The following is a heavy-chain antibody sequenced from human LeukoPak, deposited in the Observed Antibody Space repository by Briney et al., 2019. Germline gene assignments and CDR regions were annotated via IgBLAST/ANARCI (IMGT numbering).Heavy chain of an antibody. V-gene: IGHV1-18*01. Sequence: ASVKVSCKASGYTFTSYGISWMRQAPGQGLEWMGWISAYNGNTNYAQKLQGRVNMTTDTSTSTAYMELRSLRSDDAAVYYCARDVGATNAFDIWGQGTMVTVSS. CDR3: ARDVGATNAFDI. J-gene: IGHJ3*02. CDR1: GYTFTSYG. D-gene: IGHD1-26*01. CDR2: ISAYNGNT.